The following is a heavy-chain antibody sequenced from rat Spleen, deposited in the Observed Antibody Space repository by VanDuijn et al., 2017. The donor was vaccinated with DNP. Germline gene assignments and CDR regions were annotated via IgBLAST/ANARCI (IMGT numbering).Heavy chain of an antibody. CDR3: ARYYGGYYFDY. Sequence: EVQFQESGPGLVKSSQSLSLTCSVTGYSITSNYWAWIRKGPGNKLEWMGYINSSGSTNYNPSLKSRISITRDTSKNQFFLQVNSLTHEEPATYYCARYYGGYYFDYWGQGVMVTVPS. CDR2: INSSGST. V-gene: IGHV3-3*01. D-gene: IGHD1-11*01. J-gene: IGHJ2*01. CDR1: GYSITSNY.